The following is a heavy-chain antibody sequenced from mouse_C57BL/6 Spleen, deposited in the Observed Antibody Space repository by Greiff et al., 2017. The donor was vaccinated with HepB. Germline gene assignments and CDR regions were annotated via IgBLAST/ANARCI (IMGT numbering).Heavy chain of an antibody. CDR1: GYTFTNYW. D-gene: IGHD2-1*01. J-gene: IGHJ4*01. CDR3: ARSGNYGGYYAMDY. V-gene: IGHV1-63*01. Sequence: QVQLKQSGAELVRPGTSVKMSCKASGYTFTNYWIGWAKQRPGHGLEWIGDIYPGGGYTNYNEKFKGKATLTADKSSSTAYMQFSSLTSEDSAIYYCARSGNYGGYYAMDYWGQGTSVTVSS. CDR2: IYPGGGYT.